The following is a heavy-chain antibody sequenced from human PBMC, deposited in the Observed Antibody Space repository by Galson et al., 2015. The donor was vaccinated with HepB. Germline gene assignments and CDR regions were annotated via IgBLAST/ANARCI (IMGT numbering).Heavy chain of an antibody. D-gene: IGHD4-17*01. CDR3: ARLTVTQDRFLDY. CDR2: IIPILGIA. Sequence: SVKVSCKASGGTFSSYAISWVRQAPGQGLEWMGRIIPILGIANYAQKFQGRVTITADKSTGTAYMELSSLRSEDTAVYYCARLTVTQDRFLDYWGQGTLVTVSS. J-gene: IGHJ4*02. V-gene: IGHV1-69*04. CDR1: GGTFSSYA.